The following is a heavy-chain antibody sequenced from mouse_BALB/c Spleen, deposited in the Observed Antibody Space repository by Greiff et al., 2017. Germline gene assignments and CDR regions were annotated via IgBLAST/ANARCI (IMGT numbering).Heavy chain of an antibody. J-gene: IGHJ4*01. V-gene: IGHV14-3*02. D-gene: IGHD2-4*01. CDR2: IDPANGNT. CDR1: GFNIKDTY. CDR3: ARDYGYAMDY. Sequence: VQLKESGAELVKPGASVKLSCTASGFNIKDTYMHWVKQRPEQGLEWIGRIDPANGNTKYDTKFQGKATITADTSSNTAYLQLSSLTSEDTAVYYCARDYGYAMDYWGQGTSVTVSS.